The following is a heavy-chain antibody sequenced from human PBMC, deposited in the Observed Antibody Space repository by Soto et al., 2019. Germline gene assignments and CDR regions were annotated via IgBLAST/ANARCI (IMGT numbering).Heavy chain of an antibody. V-gene: IGHV3-30-3*01. CDR1: GFTFSSYA. D-gene: IGHD3-3*01. CDR3: ARGKYYDFWSGYRPLYYYYGMDV. J-gene: IGHJ6*02. CDR2: VSYDGSNK. Sequence: GGPLRLSCAASGFTFSSYAMHWVRQAPGKGLEWVAVVSYDGSNKYYADSVKGRFTISRDNSKNTLYLQMNSLRAEDTAVYYCARGKYYDFWSGYRPLYYYYGMDVWGQGTTVTVSS.